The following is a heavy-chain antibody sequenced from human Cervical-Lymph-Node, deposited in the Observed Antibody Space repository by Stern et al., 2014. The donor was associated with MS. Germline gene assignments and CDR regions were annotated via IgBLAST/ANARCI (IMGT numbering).Heavy chain of an antibody. CDR2: IYWDDDK. D-gene: IGHD1-26*01. Sequence: QITLKESGPTLVKPTQTLTLTCTFSGFSLSTSGVGVGWIRQPPGKALEWLALIYWDDDKRYSPSLKSRLTITKDTSKNQVVLTMTNMDPVDTATYYCARLIVGAIHFDYWGQGTLVTVSS. J-gene: IGHJ4*02. CDR1: GFSLSTSGVG. CDR3: ARLIVGAIHFDY. V-gene: IGHV2-5*02.